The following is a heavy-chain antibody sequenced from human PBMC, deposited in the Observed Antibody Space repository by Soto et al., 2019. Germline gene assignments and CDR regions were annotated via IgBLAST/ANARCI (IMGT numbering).Heavy chain of an antibody. V-gene: IGHV1-69*12. CDR1: GGTFSSYA. Sequence: QVQLVQSGAEVKKPGSSVKVSCKASGGTFSSYAISWVRQAPGQGLEWMGGIIPIFGTANYAQKFQGRVTITADEAPSTAYMELSSLRSEDTAVYYCAREPLLRALTSGWRGYYGMDVWGQGTTVTVSS. CDR3: AREPLLRALTSGWRGYYGMDV. CDR2: IIPIFGTA. D-gene: IGHD6-19*01. J-gene: IGHJ6*02.